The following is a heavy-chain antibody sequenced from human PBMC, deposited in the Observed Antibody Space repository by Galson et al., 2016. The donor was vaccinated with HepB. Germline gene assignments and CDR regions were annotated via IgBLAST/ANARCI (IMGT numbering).Heavy chain of an antibody. CDR1: GGSVRSGSYY. CDR2: IYYSGRT. CDR3: ARNGWDGDYVEY. J-gene: IGHJ4*02. Sequence: SETLSLTCTVSGGSVRSGSYYWSWIRQPPGKGLEWIGYIYYSGRTNYNPSLKRRVTISVDTSKNQFSLNLTSVTAADAAVYYCARNGWDGDYVEYWGQGILVAVSS. D-gene: IGHD1-26*01. V-gene: IGHV4-61*01.